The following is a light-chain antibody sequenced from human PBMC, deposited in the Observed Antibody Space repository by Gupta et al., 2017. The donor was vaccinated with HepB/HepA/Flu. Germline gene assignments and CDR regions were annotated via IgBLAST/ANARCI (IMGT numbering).Light chain of an antibody. CDR2: QDN. Sequence: SYDLTPPPSVSVSPGQTASITCSGDKLGDKYVCWYQQKPGQSPVLVIYQDNKRPSGIPERFSGSNAGNTATLTISGTQAMDEADYYCQAWDSSSVVFGGGTKLTVL. J-gene: IGLJ2*01. V-gene: IGLV3-1*01. CDR3: QAWDSSSVV. CDR1: KLGDKY.